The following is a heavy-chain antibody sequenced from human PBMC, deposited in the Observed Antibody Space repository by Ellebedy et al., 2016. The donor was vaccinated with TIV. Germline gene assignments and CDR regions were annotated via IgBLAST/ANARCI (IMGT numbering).Heavy chain of an antibody. D-gene: IGHD2-8*01. CDR1: GFTFSSYG. Sequence: GGSLRLXXAASGFTFSSYGMHWVRQAPGKGLEWVAVIWYDGSNKYYADSVKGRFTISRDNAKNSLYLQMNSLRDEDTAVYYCARDRYDGVRLGYWGQGTLVTVSS. CDR2: IWYDGSNK. V-gene: IGHV3-33*01. J-gene: IGHJ4*02. CDR3: ARDRYDGVRLGY.